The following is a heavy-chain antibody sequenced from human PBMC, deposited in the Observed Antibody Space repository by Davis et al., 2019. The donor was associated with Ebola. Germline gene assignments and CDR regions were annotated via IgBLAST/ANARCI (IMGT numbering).Heavy chain of an antibody. V-gene: IGHV1-2*02. CDR3: ARGGYCTNGVCSANWYFDL. J-gene: IGHJ2*01. Sequence: ASVKVSCKASGGTFSSYAISWVRQAPGQGLEWMGWINPNSGGTNYAQKFQGRVTMTRDTSISTAYMELSRLRSDDTAVYYCARGGYCTNGVCSANWYFDLWGRGTLVTVSS. D-gene: IGHD2-8*01. CDR2: INPNSGGT. CDR1: GGTFSSYA.